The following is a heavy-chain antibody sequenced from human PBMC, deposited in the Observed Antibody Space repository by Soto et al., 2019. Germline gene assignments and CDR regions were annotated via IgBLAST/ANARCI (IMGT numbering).Heavy chain of an antibody. CDR3: ARGLQGSGWYWSG. J-gene: IGHJ4*02. CDR2: ISSSSSYI. V-gene: IGHV3-21*01. Sequence: GGSLRLSCAASGFTFSSYSMNWVRQAPGKGLEWVSSISSSSSYIYYADSVKGRFTISRDNAKNSLYLQMNSLRAEDTAVYYCARGLQGSGWYWSGWGQGTLVTVSS. CDR1: GFTFSSYS. D-gene: IGHD6-19*01.